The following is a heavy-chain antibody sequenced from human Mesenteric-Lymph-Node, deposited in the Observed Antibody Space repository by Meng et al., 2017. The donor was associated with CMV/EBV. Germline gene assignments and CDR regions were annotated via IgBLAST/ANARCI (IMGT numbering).Heavy chain of an antibody. CDR3: AKDMRGGPLRYFDY. CDR1: GFTFHTYA. CDR2: ISVNGQKS. D-gene: IGHD3-9*01. Sequence: ETLSLTCAASGFTFHTYAMSWVRQAPGKGLEWVSGISVNGQKSYVADSMNGRFTISRDNSKNTLYLQMSSLRAEDTAVYYCAKDMRGGPLRYFDYWSQGTLVTVSS. J-gene: IGHJ4*02. V-gene: IGHV3-23*01.